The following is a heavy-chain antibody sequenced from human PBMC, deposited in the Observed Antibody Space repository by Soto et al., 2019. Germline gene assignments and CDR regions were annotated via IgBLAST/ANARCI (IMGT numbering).Heavy chain of an antibody. CDR1: GFTFSSYA. D-gene: IGHD2-2*01. CDR3: AKGGNTSRWPYYYGMDV. CDR2: ISGSGGST. V-gene: IGHV3-23*01. J-gene: IGHJ6*02. Sequence: EVQLLESGGGLVLPGGSLRLFCAASGFTFSSYAMSWVRQAPGKGLEWVSAISGSGGSTYYADSVKGRFTISRDNSKNTLYLQMNSLRAEDTAVYYCAKGGNTSRWPYYYGMDVWGQGTTVTVSS.